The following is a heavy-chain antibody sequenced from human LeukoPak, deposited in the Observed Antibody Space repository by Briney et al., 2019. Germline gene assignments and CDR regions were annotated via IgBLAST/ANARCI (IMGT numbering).Heavy chain of an antibody. J-gene: IGHJ3*02. V-gene: IGHV5-51*01. Sequence: GESLKISCKGSGYSFTSYWIGWVRQMPGKGLEWMGIIYPGDSDTRYSPSFQGQVTISADKSISTAYLQWSSLKASDTAMYYCARSKYYDSSGYYDSCAFDIWGQGTMVTVSS. CDR3: ARSKYYDSSGYYDSCAFDI. D-gene: IGHD3-22*01. CDR2: IYPGDSDT. CDR1: GYSFTSYW.